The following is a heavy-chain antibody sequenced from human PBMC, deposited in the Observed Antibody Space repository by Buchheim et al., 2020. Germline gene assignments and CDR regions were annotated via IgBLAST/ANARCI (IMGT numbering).Heavy chain of an antibody. CDR1: GFTFSSYG. CDR3: AKVHAADLYYFDY. D-gene: IGHD6-25*01. Sequence: QVQLVESGGGVVQPGRSLRLSCAASGFTFSSYGMHWVRQAPGKGLEWVAVISYDGSNKYYADSVKGRFTISRDNSKNTLYLQMNSLRAEDTAVYYCAKVHAADLYYFDYWGQGTL. CDR2: ISYDGSNK. V-gene: IGHV3-30*18. J-gene: IGHJ4*02.